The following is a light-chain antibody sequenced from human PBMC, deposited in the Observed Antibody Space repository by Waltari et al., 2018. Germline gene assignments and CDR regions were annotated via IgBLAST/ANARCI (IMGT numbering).Light chain of an antibody. CDR3: QQRSNWPPYT. V-gene: IGKV3-11*01. CDR2: DAS. CDR1: QSVSSY. J-gene: IGKJ2*01. Sequence: ILFTHSPPTPSFSPEERAALPGRASQSVSSYLAWYQQKPGQAPRLLIYDASNRATGIPARFSGSGSGTDFTLTISSLEPEDFAVYYCQQRSNWPPYTFGQGTKLEIK.